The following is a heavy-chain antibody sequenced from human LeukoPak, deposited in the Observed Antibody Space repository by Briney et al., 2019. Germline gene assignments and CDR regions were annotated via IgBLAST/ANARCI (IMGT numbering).Heavy chain of an antibody. D-gene: IGHD2-15*01. CDR1: GGSISSYY. Sequence: KPSETLSLTCTVSGGSISSYYWSWIRQPPGKGLEWIGYIYYSGSTNYNPSLKSRVTISVDTSKNQFSLKLSSVTAADTAVYYCARRTSGYRAFDIWGQGTMVTVSS. CDR3: ARRTSGYRAFDI. V-gene: IGHV4-59*01. CDR2: IYYSGST. J-gene: IGHJ3*02.